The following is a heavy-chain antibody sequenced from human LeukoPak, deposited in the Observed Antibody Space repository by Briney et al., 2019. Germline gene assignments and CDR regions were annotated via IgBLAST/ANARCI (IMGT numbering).Heavy chain of an antibody. V-gene: IGHV3-30*01. CDR3: ASHRYCSSTSCYQTYFDY. CDR2: ISYDGSNK. CDR1: GFTFSSYA. J-gene: IGHJ4*02. D-gene: IGHD2-2*01. Sequence: PGGSLRLSCAASGFTFSSYAMHWVRQAPGKGLEWVAVISYDGSNKYYADSVKGRFTISRDNSKNTLYLQMNSLRAEDTAVYYCASHRYCSSTSCYQTYFDYWDQGTLVTVSS.